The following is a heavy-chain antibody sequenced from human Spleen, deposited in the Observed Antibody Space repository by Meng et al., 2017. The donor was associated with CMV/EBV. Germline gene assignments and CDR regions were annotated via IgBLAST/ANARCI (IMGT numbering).Heavy chain of an antibody. Sequence: GGSLRLSCKGSGNTLTNYWIGWVRQMPGKGLEWMGIIYPGDSDTRYSPSFQGQVIISADKSMNTAYLQWSSLKASDTAMYYCARRGYCSSTSCYYFDYWGQGTLVTVSS. V-gene: IGHV5-51*06. CDR3: ARRGYCSSTSCYYFDY. CDR2: IYPGDSDT. D-gene: IGHD2-2*01. J-gene: IGHJ4*02. CDR1: GNTLTNYW.